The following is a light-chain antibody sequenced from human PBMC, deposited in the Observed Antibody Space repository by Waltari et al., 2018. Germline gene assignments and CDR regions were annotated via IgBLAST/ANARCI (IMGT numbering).Light chain of an antibody. CDR1: QSVSRSY. CDR3: QQYTDSPPLT. Sequence: EIVLPQSPGTLSLSPGERATLSCRPSQSVSRSYLSWYHQKPGQAPRLLIYGTSSRSTGIPDRFSGSGSGTDFTLTISRLEPEDFAVYFCQQYTDSPPLTYGGGTRVEIK. CDR2: GTS. V-gene: IGKV3-20*01. J-gene: IGKJ4*01.